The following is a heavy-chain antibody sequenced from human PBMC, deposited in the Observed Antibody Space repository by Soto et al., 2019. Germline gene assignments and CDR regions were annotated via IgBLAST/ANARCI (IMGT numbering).Heavy chain of an antibody. D-gene: IGHD3-22*01. Sequence: QVQLVQSGGEVKKPGASVKVSCKASGYTFTTYDLSWVRQAPGQGLEWMGWISAYNGNTNYAQNLQGRVTMTTATSTSTAYTELRSLRSDDTAVYYCARVIGYYYHMDVWGQGTTVPVAS. CDR1: GYTFTTYD. J-gene: IGHJ6*02. V-gene: IGHV1-18*01. CDR2: ISAYNGNT. CDR3: ARVIGYYYHMDV.